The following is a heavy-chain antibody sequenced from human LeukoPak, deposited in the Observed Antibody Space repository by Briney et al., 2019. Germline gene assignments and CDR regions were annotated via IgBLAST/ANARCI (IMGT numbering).Heavy chain of an antibody. V-gene: IGHV3-23*01. CDR3: ARLSGSLLLSPYYFDY. Sequence: PGGSLRLSCAASGFTFSSYAMSWVRQAPGKGLEWVSAISGSGGSTYYADSVKGRFTISRDNSKDTLYLQMNSLRAEDTAVYYCARLSGSLLLSPYYFDYWGQGTLVTVSS. CDR2: ISGSGGST. J-gene: IGHJ4*02. D-gene: IGHD1-20*01. CDR1: GFTFSSYA.